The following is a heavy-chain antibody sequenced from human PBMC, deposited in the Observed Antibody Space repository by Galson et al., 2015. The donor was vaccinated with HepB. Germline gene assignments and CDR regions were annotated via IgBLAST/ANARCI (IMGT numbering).Heavy chain of an antibody. D-gene: IGHD3-16*01. CDR1: GYTFTTYA. J-gene: IGHJ5*02. V-gene: IGHV7-4-1*02. CDR3: ARGTGDDYDYVWGSYTRDWFAP. Sequence: SVKVSCKASGYTFTTYAMNWVRQAPGQGLEWMGWINTNTGKPTYAQGFTGRFVFSLDTSVNTAYLQISSLKTEDTAVYYCARGTGDDYDYVWGSYTRDWFAPWGQGTLVTVSS. CDR2: INTNTGKP.